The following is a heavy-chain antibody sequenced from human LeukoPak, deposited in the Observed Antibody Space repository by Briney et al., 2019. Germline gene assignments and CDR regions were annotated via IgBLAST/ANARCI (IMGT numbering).Heavy chain of an antibody. CDR2: IYASGGA. CDR3: VRRHDY. Sequence: PGGSVRLSCVASGFDVNDNFMIWVRQAPGRGLEWISIIYASGGAYHAESVKGRFNAFRDTSKNTIFLQMTNLRADDTAIYYCVRRHDYWGQGTLVTVSS. CDR1: GFDVNDNF. J-gene: IGHJ4*02. V-gene: IGHV3-53*01.